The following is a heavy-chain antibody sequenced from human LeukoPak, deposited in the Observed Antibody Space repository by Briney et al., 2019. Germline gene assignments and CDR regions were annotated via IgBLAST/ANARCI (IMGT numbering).Heavy chain of an antibody. V-gene: IGHV1-69*06. J-gene: IGHJ4*02. D-gene: IGHD6-6*01. CDR2: IIPIFGTA. CDR1: GGTFSSYA. Sequence: SVKVSCKASGGTFSSYAISWVRQAPGQGLEWMGGIIPIFGTANYAQKFQGRVTITADKSTSTAYMELSSLRSEDTAVYYCATRSSSSSSSYFDCWGQGTLVTVSS. CDR3: ATRSSSSSSSYFDC.